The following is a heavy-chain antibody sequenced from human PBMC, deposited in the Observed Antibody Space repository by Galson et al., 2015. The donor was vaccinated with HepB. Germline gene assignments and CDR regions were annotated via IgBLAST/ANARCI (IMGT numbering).Heavy chain of an antibody. CDR2: ISYDGSNK. V-gene: IGHV3-30-3*01. D-gene: IGHD5-24*01. Sequence: SLRLSCAASGFTFSDYVVHWVRQAPGKGLEWVALISYDGSNKYYADSVKGRFTISRDNSKNTAYLQMNSLRVEDTAVYYCVRGEMATSYFDYWGQGALVTVSS. CDR3: VRGEMATSYFDY. CDR1: GFTFSDYV. J-gene: IGHJ4*02.